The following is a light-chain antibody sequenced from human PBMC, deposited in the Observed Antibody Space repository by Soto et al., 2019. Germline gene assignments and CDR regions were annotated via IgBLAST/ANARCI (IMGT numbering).Light chain of an antibody. CDR1: QSVSSN. J-gene: IGKJ5*01. V-gene: IGKV3-20*01. Sequence: EVVVTQSPATLSVSPGERATLSCRASQSVSSNLAWYQQKPGQAPRLLIYGASSRATGIPDRFSGSGSGTDFTLIINRLEPEDVAIYYCQQYGGSPRITFGQGTRLEIK. CDR2: GAS. CDR3: QQYGGSPRIT.